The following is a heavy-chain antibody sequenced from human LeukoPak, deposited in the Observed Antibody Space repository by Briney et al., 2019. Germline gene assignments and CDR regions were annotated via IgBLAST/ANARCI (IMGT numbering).Heavy chain of an antibody. CDR1: GGSISNYY. D-gene: IGHD5-12*01. Sequence: SETLSLTCTVSGGSISNYYWSWIRQPPGKGLKWIGYIYYSGSTNYNPSLKSRVTISVDTSKNQFSLKLYSVTAADTAVYYCARDPSTYGGYGYYFDYWGQGTLVTVSS. J-gene: IGHJ4*02. CDR2: IYYSGST. V-gene: IGHV4-59*01. CDR3: ARDPSTYGGYGYYFDY.